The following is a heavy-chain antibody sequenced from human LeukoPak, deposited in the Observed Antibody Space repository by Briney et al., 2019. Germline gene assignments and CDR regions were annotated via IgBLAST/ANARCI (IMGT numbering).Heavy chain of an antibody. V-gene: IGHV4-59*01. J-gene: IGHJ6*04. CDR1: GGSISSYY. CDR3: ARDGQWPGMDV. CDR2: IHYTGST. Sequence: SETLSLTCTVSGGSISSYYWSWIRQSPGKGLECIGYIHYTGSTNYNPSLKSRVTISVDTSKNQFSLKLSSVTAADTAVYYCARDGQWPGMDVWGKGTTVTVSS. D-gene: IGHD6-19*01.